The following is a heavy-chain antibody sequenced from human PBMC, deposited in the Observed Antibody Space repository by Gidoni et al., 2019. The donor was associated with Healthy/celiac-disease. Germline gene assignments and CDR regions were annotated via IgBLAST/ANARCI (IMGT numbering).Heavy chain of an antibody. Sequence: EVQLLESGGGLEQPGGSLRLSCAASGFTFSSYAMSWVRQAPGKGLEWVSAISGSGGSTYSADSVKGRFTISRDNSKNTLYLPMTSLRAEDTAVYYCAKASTLPGDNAFDIWGQGTMVTVSS. CDR2: ISGSGGST. V-gene: IGHV3-23*01. D-gene: IGHD3-10*01. CDR1: GFTFSSYA. J-gene: IGHJ3*02. CDR3: AKASTLPGDNAFDI.